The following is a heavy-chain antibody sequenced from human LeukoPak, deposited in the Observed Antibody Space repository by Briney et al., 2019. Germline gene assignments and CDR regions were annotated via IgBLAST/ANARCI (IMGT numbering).Heavy chain of an antibody. D-gene: IGHD6-19*01. CDR2: IYPGDSDT. CDR1: GYSFTNYW. V-gene: IGHV5-51*01. J-gene: IGHJ4*02. CDR3: ARSGSGTRFDY. Sequence: GESLKISCQGSGYSFTNYWIAWVRQMRGKGLEWMGIIYPGDSDTRYSPSFQGQVTISADKSISTAYLQWSSLKASDTAMFYCARSGSGTRFDYWGQGTQVTVSS.